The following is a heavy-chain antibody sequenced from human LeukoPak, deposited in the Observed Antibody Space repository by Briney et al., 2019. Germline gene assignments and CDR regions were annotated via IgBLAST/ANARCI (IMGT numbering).Heavy chain of an antibody. CDR1: GFTFSDYY. Sequence: EGSLRLSCAASGFTFSDYYMSWIRQAPGKGLEWVSYISSSGSTIYYADSVKGRFTISRDNAKSSLYLQMNSLRSEDTAVYYCARDRPYYYDSSGYFDYWGQGTLVTVSS. J-gene: IGHJ4*02. D-gene: IGHD3-22*01. CDR3: ARDRPYYYDSSGYFDY. V-gene: IGHV3-11*01. CDR2: ISSSGSTI.